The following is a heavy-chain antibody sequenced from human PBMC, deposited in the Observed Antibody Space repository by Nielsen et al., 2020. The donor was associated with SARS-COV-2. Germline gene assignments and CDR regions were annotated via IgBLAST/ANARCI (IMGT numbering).Heavy chain of an antibody. CDR2: IIPILGIA. D-gene: IGHD5-18*01. Sequence: SVKVSCKASGGTFSSYAISWVRQAPGQGLEWMGRIIPILGIANYAQKFQGRVTTTADKSTSTAYMELSSLRSEDTAVYYCARSRGYSYGPNLDYWGQGTLVTVSS. CDR1: GGTFSSYA. V-gene: IGHV1-69*04. J-gene: IGHJ4*02. CDR3: ARSRGYSYGPNLDY.